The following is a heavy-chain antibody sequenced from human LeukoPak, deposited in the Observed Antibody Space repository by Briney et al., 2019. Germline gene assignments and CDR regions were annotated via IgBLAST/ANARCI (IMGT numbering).Heavy chain of an antibody. CDR1: GSTFSSTW. Sequence: GGSLRLSCAVSGSTFSSTWMHWVRQAPGKGLELVANIKQDRSEKYYVDSVKGRFTISRDNAKNSLYLQMNSLRAEDTAVYYCARDSTTIGVVMYYFDYWGQGTLVTVSS. CDR3: ARDSTTIGVVMYYFDY. D-gene: IGHD3-3*01. CDR2: IKQDRSEK. V-gene: IGHV3-7*01. J-gene: IGHJ4*02.